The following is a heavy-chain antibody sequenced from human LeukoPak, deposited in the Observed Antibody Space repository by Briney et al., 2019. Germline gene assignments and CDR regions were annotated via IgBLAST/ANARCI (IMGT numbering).Heavy chain of an antibody. V-gene: IGHV1-69*04. CDR1: VGTFSSYA. Sequence: SVKVSCKASVGTFSSYAISWVRQAPGQGLEWMGRIIPILGIANYAQKFQGRVTITADKSTSTAYMELSSLRSEDTAVYYCARDQLVGATSYWGQGTLVTVSS. D-gene: IGHD1-26*01. J-gene: IGHJ4*02. CDR3: ARDQLVGATSY. CDR2: IIPILGIA.